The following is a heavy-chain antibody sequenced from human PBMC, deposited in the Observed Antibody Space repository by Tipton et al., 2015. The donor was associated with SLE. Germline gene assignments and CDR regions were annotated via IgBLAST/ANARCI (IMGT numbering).Heavy chain of an antibody. Sequence: SLRLSCAASGFTFSTYWMSWVRQAPGKGLEWVANIKQDGSDKYYVDSVKGRFTISRDNANDSLYLQMNSLRAEDTAVYYCTREYDYGDFSAFDFWGQGTMVTVSS. D-gene: IGHD4-17*01. J-gene: IGHJ3*01. CDR3: TREYDYGDFSAFDF. CDR2: IKQDGSDK. CDR1: GFTFSTYW. V-gene: IGHV3-7*01.